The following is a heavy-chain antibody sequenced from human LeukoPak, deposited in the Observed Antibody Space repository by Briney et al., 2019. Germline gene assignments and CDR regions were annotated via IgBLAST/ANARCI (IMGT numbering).Heavy chain of an antibody. V-gene: IGHV4-4*09. D-gene: IGHD3-3*01. CDR2: IHTSGSN. CDR1: GVSISPYY. CDR3: ARLSAAVHLGAFDL. Sequence: SETLSLTCAVPGVSISPYYRAWIRQPPGKGLEWIGYIHTSGSNNQYPSLKSRVTISVDKSKNHFSLRLTSVTAADTAVYYCARLSAAVHLGAFDLWGQGTMVTVSS. J-gene: IGHJ3*01.